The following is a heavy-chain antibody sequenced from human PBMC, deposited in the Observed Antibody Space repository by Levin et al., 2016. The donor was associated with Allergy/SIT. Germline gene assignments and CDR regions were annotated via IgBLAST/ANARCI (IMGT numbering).Heavy chain of an antibody. V-gene: IGHV3-33*01. D-gene: IGHD2-2*01. J-gene: IGHJ4*02. Sequence: GESLKISCAASGFSFSSYGMHWVRQAPGKGLEWVAVIWYDGSNKYYADSVKGRFTISRDNSKDTLYLQMNSLRAEDTAVYYCARGAVVPAAKNLNFDYWGQGTLVTVSS. CDR2: IWYDGSNK. CDR1: GFSFSSYG. CDR3: ARGAVVPAAKNLNFDY.